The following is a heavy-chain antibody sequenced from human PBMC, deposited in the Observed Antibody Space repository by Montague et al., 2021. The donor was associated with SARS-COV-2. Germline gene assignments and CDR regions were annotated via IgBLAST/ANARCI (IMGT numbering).Heavy chain of an antibody. Sequence: SEILSLTCTVSGGFISSSSYYWGWIRQPPGKGLEWIGSIYYSGSTYYNPSLKSRVTISVDTSKNQFSLKLSSVTAADTAVYYCARVGRQQLVRLSGMDVWGQGTTVTVSS. V-gene: IGHV4-39*07. CDR2: IYYSGST. CDR3: ARVGRQQLVRLSGMDV. CDR1: GGFISSSSYY. J-gene: IGHJ6*02. D-gene: IGHD6-13*01.